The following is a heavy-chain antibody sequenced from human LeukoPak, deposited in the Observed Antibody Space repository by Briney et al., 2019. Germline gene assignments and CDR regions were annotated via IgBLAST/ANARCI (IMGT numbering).Heavy chain of an antibody. CDR1: GYTFTGYY. CDR3: ARDGDCSSTTCYIDY. CDR2: INPNSGGT. J-gene: IGHJ4*02. D-gene: IGHD2-2*02. V-gene: IGHV1-2*02. Sequence: GASVKVSCKASGYTFTGYYMHWVRQAPGQGPEWMGWINPNSGGTNCAQKFQGRVTMTRDTSISTAYMELSRLRSDDTALYYCARDGDCSSTTCYIDYWGQGTLVTVSS.